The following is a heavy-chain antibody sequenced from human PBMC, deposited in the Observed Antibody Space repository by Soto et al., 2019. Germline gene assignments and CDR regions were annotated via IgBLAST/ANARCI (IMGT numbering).Heavy chain of an antibody. CDR3: AKGLLAIVGTTLPRDAFNI. J-gene: IGHJ3*02. V-gene: IGHV3-30*18. CDR2: ISHDGSYK. CDR1: GFSFTTYV. Sequence: QVQLVESGGGVVQPGRSLRLSCAAAGFSFTTYVMHWVRQAPGKGLEWVAVISHDGSYKYYGDAVKGRFTISRDTSKNALYLQMHILRPEDTAVYYCAKGLLAIVGTTLPRDAFNIWGQGTIVTVSS. D-gene: IGHD1-26*01.